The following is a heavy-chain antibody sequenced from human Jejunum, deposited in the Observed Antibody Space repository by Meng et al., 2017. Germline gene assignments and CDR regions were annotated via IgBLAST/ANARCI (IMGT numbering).Heavy chain of an antibody. CDR3: ARGTSPPRSGWWTGFFDV. J-gene: IGHJ2*01. V-gene: IGHV4-4*02. D-gene: IGHD6-19*01. CDR2: IYDRGSI. Sequence: LLLPSGLCRVPWVAPGGSFSSGSWWGCIRQPPGKGLGWSGEIYDRGSINYNPSLGSRATISVDKSKNQFSLKLISMTAADTAVYFCARGTSPPRSGWWTGFFDVWGRGTLVTVSS. CDR1: GGSFSSGSW.